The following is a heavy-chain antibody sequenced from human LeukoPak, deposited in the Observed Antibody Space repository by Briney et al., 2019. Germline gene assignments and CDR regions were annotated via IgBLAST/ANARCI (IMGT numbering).Heavy chain of an antibody. Sequence: PSETLSLTCTVSGGSISSYYWSWIRQPPGKGLEWIGYIYYSGSTNYNPSLKSRVTISVDTSKNQFSLKLSSVTAADTAVYYCARIPRSYPNFGYYYGKDVWGLGTTVTVAS. CDR2: IYYSGST. J-gene: IGHJ6*02. V-gene: IGHV4-59*08. CDR3: ARIPRSYPNFGYYYGKDV. CDR1: GGSISSYY. D-gene: IGHD1-26*01.